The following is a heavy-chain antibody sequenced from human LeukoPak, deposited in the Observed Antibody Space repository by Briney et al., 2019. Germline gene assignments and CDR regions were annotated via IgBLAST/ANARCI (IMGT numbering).Heavy chain of an antibody. CDR2: ISPNNGGT. CDR1: GYTFTGHY. Sequence: ASVKVSCKASGYTFTGHYMHWVRQAPGQGLEWMGWISPNNGGTKYAQKFQGRVSMTRDTSISTDYMELTRLISDDTAVYYCARGNLFDCGGDCYLTDYWGQGTLVTVSS. J-gene: IGHJ4*02. D-gene: IGHD2-21*02. CDR3: ARGNLFDCGGDCYLTDY. V-gene: IGHV1-2*02.